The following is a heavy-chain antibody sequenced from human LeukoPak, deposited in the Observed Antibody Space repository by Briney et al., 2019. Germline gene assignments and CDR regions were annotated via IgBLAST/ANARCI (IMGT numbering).Heavy chain of an antibody. J-gene: IGHJ6*02. CDR3: ARYEQLATYYYYGMDV. CDR2: ISSSSSTI. CDR1: GFTVSSYS. D-gene: IGHD6-6*01. V-gene: IGHV3-48*02. Sequence: PGGSLRLSCAASGFTVSSYSMNWVRQAPGKGLEWVSYISSSSSTIYYADSVKGRFTISRDNAKNSLYLQMNSLRDEDTAVYYCARYEQLATYYYYGMDVWGQGTTVTVSS.